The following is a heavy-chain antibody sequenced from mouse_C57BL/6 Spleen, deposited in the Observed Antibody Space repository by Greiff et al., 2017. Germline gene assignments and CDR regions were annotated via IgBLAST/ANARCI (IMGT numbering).Heavy chain of an antibody. V-gene: IGHV1-81*01. CDR3: HEYEGGFAY. D-gene: IGHD2-4*01. Sequence: VQLQQSGAELARPGASVKLSCKASGYTFTSYGMTWVKQRTGQGLEWIGEIYPSSGNTYYNEKFKGKATLTADKSSSTAYMKLRSLTSEDSAVYVRHEYEGGFAYWGQGTLVTVSA. J-gene: IGHJ3*01. CDR2: IYPSSGNT. CDR1: GYTFTSYG.